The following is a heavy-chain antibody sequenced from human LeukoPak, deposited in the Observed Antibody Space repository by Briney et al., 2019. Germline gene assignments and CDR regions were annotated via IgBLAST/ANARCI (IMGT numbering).Heavy chain of an antibody. CDR2: IRSKAYGGTT. CDR1: GFTFGDYA. CDR3: TRSGSSPALDY. V-gene: IGHV3-49*04. J-gene: IGHJ4*02. D-gene: IGHD3-10*01. Sequence: PGGSLRLSCTASGFTFGDYAMSWVRQAPGKGLEWVGFIRSKAYGGTTEYAASVKGRFTISRDDSKGIAYLQMNSLKTEDTAVYYCTRSGSSPALDYWGQGTLVTVSS.